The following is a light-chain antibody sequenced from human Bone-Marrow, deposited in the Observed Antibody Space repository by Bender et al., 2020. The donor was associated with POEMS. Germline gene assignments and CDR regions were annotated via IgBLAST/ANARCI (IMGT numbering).Light chain of an antibody. J-gene: IGLJ3*02. V-gene: IGLV6-57*01. CDR1: NGSIASKY. Sequence: FMLSQPHSVSESPGLTVIISCTRTNGSIASKYVQWYQQRPGASPTTVIYEDNQRPSGVPDRYSGSVDRSSNSASLTISGLRSEDEADYFCQSHNATNYWVFGGGTKVTVL. CDR3: QSHNATNYWV. CDR2: EDN.